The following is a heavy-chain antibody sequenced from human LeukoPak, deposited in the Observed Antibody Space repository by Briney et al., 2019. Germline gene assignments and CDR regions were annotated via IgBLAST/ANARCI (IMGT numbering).Heavy chain of an antibody. D-gene: IGHD3-16*01. CDR2: IIPIFGTA. Sequence: ASVKVSCKASGGTFSSYAISWVRQAPGQGLEWMGGIIPIFGTANYAQKFQGRVTITADESTSTAYMELSSLRSEDTAVYYCARAGGLYDWFDPWGQGTLVTVSS. J-gene: IGHJ5*02. V-gene: IGHV1-69*13. CDR3: ARAGGLYDWFDP. CDR1: GGTFSSYA.